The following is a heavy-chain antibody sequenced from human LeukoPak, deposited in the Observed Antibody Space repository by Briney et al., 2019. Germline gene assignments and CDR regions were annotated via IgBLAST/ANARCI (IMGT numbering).Heavy chain of an antibody. J-gene: IGHJ6*02. Sequence: GGSLRLSCAASGFTFSSYWMSWVRQAPGKGLEWLANIKQDGSEKYYVDSAKGRFTISRDNAKNSLYLQMNSLRAEDTAVYYCARRTRQLVRGYYYYYGMDVWGQGTTVTVSS. D-gene: IGHD6-6*01. CDR3: ARRTRQLVRGYYYYYGMDV. V-gene: IGHV3-7*05. CDR2: IKQDGSEK. CDR1: GFTFSSYW.